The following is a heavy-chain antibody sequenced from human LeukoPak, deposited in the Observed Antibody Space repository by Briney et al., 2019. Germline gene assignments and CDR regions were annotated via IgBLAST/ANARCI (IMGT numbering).Heavy chain of an antibody. D-gene: IGHD5-18*01. V-gene: IGHV3-7*01. CDR3: ARGSSDNTDMATPFAY. Sequence: GGSLRLSCAASGFTFNNYYMSWVRQAPGKGLEWVANINQDGSAKHYIDSVKGRFTISRDNAKKSVYLQMDSLRAEDTAVYYCARGSSDNTDMATPFAYWGQGTLVTVSS. CDR1: GFTFNNYY. CDR2: INQDGSAK. J-gene: IGHJ4*02.